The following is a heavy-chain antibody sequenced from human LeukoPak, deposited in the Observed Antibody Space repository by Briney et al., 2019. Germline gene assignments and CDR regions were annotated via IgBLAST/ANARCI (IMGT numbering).Heavy chain of an antibody. CDR3: ARLRSARSFDY. D-gene: IGHD6-6*01. J-gene: IGHJ4*02. CDR2: IYPADSDT. CDR1: GYIFTNYW. Sequence: GESLKISCKGSGYIFTNYWIAWVRQMPGKGLGWMGIIYPADSDTRYSPSFQGQITISADKSISTAYLQWGSLKASDTAMYYCARLRSARSFDYWGQGTLVTVSS. V-gene: IGHV5-51*01.